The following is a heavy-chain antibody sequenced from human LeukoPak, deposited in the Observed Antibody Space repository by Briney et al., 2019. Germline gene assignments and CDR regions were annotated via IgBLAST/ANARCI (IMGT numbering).Heavy chain of an antibody. V-gene: IGHV3-11*06. CDR1: GFTFSDYY. J-gene: IGHJ4*02. Sequence: GGSLRFSCAASGFTFSDYYMSWIRQAPGKGLEWVSYISSSSSYTNYADSVKGRFTISRDNAKNSLYLQMNSLRAEDTAVYYCARSASDKYSSSDYWGQGTLVTVSS. D-gene: IGHD6-13*01. CDR3: ARSASDKYSSSDY. CDR2: ISSSSSYT.